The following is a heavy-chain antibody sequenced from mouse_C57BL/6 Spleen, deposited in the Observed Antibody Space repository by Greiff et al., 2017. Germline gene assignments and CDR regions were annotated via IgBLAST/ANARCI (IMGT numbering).Heavy chain of an antibody. V-gene: IGHV5-9*01. CDR3: ARATMVTTNFDY. J-gene: IGHJ2*01. Sequence: EVMLVESGGGLVKPGGSLKLSCAASGFTFSSYTMSWVRQTPEKRLEWVATISGGGGNTYYPDSVKGRFTISRDNAKNTLYLQMSSLRSEDTALYDCARATMVTTNFDYWGQGTTLTVSS. D-gene: IGHD2-2*01. CDR2: ISGGGGNT. CDR1: GFTFSSYT.